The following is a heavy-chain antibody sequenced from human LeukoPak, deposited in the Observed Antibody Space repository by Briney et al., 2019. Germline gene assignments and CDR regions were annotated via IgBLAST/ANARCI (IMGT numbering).Heavy chain of an antibody. J-gene: IGHJ3*02. D-gene: IGHD3-16*01. CDR1: GFTFSSYA. CDR3: AKALGAGDVRYAFDI. Sequence: GGSLRLSCAASGFTFSSYAMSWVRQAPGKGLEWVSAISGSGGSTYYADSVKGRFTISRDNSKNTLYLQMNSLRAEGTAVYYCAKALGAGDVRYAFDIWGQGTMVTVSS. CDR2: ISGSGGST. V-gene: IGHV3-23*01.